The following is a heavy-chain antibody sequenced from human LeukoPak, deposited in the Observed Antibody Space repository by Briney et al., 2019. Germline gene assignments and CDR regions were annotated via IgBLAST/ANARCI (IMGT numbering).Heavy chain of an antibody. CDR1: AGTFSSYA. J-gene: IGHJ3*02. CDR3: ARPGGEELELDDAFDI. Sequence: ASVKVSCKASAGTFSSYAISLVRQAPGQGLEWMGRIIPIFGTANYAQKFQGRVTITTDESTSTAYMELSSLRSEDTAVYYCARPGGEELELDDAFDIWGQGTMVTVSS. CDR2: IIPIFGTA. V-gene: IGHV1-69*05. D-gene: IGHD1-1*01.